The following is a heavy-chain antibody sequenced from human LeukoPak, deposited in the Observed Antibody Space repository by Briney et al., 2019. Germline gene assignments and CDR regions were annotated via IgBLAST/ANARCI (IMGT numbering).Heavy chain of an antibody. V-gene: IGHV4-34*01. CDR2: INHSGST. CDR1: GGSFSGYY. CDR3: ARGPEDLVDFWSGYLVDY. D-gene: IGHD3-3*01. J-gene: IGHJ4*02. Sequence: SETLSLTCAVYGGSFSGYYWSWIRQPPGKGLEWIGEINHSGSTNYNPSLKSRVTISVDTSKNQFSLKLSSVTAADTAVYYCARGPEDLVDFWSGYLVDYWGQGTLVTVSS.